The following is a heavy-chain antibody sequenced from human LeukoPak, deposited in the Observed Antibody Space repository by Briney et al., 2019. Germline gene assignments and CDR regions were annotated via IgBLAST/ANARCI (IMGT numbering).Heavy chain of an antibody. CDR1: GGSISSSSYY. Sequence: PSETLSLTCTVSGGSISSSSYYWGWIRQPPGKGLEWISGFSVTGHRTYYADSVKGRFTISREVSRDTLYLQMNSLRVDDTAVYYCVKGNGYSWGKGTTVSVSS. J-gene: IGHJ6*04. CDR3: VKGNGYS. V-gene: IGHV3-23*01. D-gene: IGHD6-13*01. CDR2: FSVTGHRT.